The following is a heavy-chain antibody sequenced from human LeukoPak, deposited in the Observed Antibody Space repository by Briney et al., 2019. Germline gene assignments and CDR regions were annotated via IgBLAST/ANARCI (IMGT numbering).Heavy chain of an antibody. Sequence: PGGSLRLPCAASGFTVSSNYMSWVRQAPGRGLEWVSVIYSGGSTYYADSVKGRFTISRDNSKNTLYLQMNSLRAEDTAVYYCARDSQWFGEFAFDYWGQGTLVTVSS. D-gene: IGHD3-10*01. CDR2: IYSGGST. CDR1: GFTVSSNY. CDR3: ARDSQWFGEFAFDY. J-gene: IGHJ4*02. V-gene: IGHV3-66*01.